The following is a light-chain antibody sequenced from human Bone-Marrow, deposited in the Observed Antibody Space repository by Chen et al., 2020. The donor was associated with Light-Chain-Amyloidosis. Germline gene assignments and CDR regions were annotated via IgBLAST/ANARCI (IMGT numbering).Light chain of an antibody. CDR3: QQYYNAPIT. CDR2: SAS. V-gene: IGKV4-1*01. CDR1: QSVLYSSNNKNY. Sequence: DIVMTQSPDSLVASLGERATINCKSSQSVLYSSNNKNYLAWYQQKPGQPPKLLIYSASTRESGVPDRFSGSGSATDFTLTISSLQAEDAAVYYCQQYYNAPITFGQGTRLEIK. J-gene: IGKJ5*01.